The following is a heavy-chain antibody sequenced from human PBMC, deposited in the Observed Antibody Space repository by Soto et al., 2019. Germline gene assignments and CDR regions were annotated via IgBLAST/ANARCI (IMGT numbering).Heavy chain of an antibody. J-gene: IGHJ1*01. CDR2: ISAYNGNT. D-gene: IGHD6-19*01. CDR3: ASGYSSGWYCQH. CDR1: GYTFSIYG. Sequence: ASVKVSCKASGYTFSIYGISWVRKAPGQGLEWMGWISAYNGNTNYAQKLQGRVTMTTDTSTSTAYMELRSLRSDDTAVYYCASGYSSGWYCQHWGQGTLVTVSS. V-gene: IGHV1-18*01.